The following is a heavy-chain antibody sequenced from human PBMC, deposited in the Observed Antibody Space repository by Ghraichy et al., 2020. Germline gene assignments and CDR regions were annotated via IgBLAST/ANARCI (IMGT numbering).Heavy chain of an antibody. V-gene: IGHV4-38-2*02. CDR2: IYHTGRT. J-gene: IGHJ6*02. CDR3: AREPRRPGGLDV. CDR1: GYFISSGFI. Sequence: SETLSLTCLVSGYFISSGFIWCWIRQSPGKRLGWIGSIYHTGRTYYNPSLESRVTMSVDMSNNPFSLQLRSVSDADTAVYYCAREPRRPGGLDVWGQGTTVTVSS.